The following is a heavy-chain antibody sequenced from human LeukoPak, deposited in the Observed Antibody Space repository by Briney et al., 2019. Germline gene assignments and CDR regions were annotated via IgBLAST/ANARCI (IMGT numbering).Heavy chain of an antibody. J-gene: IGHJ3*02. Sequence: GGSLRLSCAASGFTVYIYGMSWVRQAPGKGLEWVSSISSSSSYIYYADSVKGRFTISRDNAKNSLYLQMNSLRAEDTAVYYCAREDNYYDSSGYTIDAFDSWGQGTMVTVSS. CDR3: AREDNYYDSSGYTIDAFDS. CDR1: GFTVYIYG. CDR2: ISSSSSYI. V-gene: IGHV3-21*01. D-gene: IGHD3-22*01.